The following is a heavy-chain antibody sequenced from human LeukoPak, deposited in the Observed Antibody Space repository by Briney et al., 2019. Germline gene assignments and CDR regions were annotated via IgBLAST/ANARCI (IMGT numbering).Heavy chain of an antibody. CDR1: GFTFSSYW. CDR2: IKQDGSEK. CDR3: ASEDCRGGSCYPDY. D-gene: IGHD2-15*01. V-gene: IGHV3-7*01. J-gene: IGHJ4*02. Sequence: GGSLRLSCAASGFTFSSYWMSWVRQAPGKGLEWVANIKQDGSEKYYVDSVKGRFTISRDNAKNSLYLQMNSLRAEDTAVYYCASEDCRGGSCYPDYWGQGTLVTVSS.